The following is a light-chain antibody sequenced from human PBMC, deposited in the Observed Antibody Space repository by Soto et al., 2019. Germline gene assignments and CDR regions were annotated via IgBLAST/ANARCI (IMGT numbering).Light chain of an antibody. CDR1: SSDVGRFNF. V-gene: IGLV2-14*01. J-gene: IGLJ1*01. CDR3: SSYTTRSTYV. Sequence: QSALIQPPSVSGSPGQSVTISCTGTSSDVGRFNFVSWFQQTPGKAPKLLIYEVTKRPSGVSNRFSGSKSGNTASLTISGLQTEDEADYYCSSYTTRSTYVFGTGTKVTVL. CDR2: EVT.